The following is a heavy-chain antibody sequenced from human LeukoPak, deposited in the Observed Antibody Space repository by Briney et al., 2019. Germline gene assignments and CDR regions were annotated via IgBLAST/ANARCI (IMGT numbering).Heavy chain of an antibody. Sequence: ASVKVSCKASGYTLTSYGISWVRQAPGQGLEWMGWISAYSGNTNYAQSLQGRVTMTTDTSTSTAYMELRSLRSDDTALYYCARDVWPYCGRPNCYLVSDPWGQGTLVTVSS. CDR2: ISAYSGNT. D-gene: IGHD2-2*01. J-gene: IGHJ5*02. CDR1: GYTLTSYG. V-gene: IGHV1-18*01. CDR3: ARDVWPYCGRPNCYLVSDP.